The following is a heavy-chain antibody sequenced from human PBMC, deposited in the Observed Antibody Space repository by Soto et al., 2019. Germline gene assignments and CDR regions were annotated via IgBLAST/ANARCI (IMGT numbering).Heavy chain of an antibody. D-gene: IGHD6-13*01. V-gene: IGHV4-31*03. CDR1: CGSISSGGYY. CDR3: ARVLQQLVFVDY. CDR2: IYYSGST. J-gene: IGHJ4*02. Sequence: PSETLSLTCTVSCGSISSGGYYWSWIRQHPGKGLEWIGYIYYSGSTYYNPSLKSRVTISVDTSKNQFSLKLSSVTAADTTVYYCARVLQQLVFVDYWGQGPLVTVSA.